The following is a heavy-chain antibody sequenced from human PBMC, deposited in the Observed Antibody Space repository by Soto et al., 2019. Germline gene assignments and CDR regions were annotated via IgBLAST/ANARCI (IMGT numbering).Heavy chain of an antibody. CDR2: ISYDVSNK. CDR1: GFTFSTYG. J-gene: IGHJ4*02. V-gene: IGHV3-30*18. CDR3: AKSSLGGYIGYDHFDF. D-gene: IGHD5-12*01. Sequence: PGGSLRLCCAASGFTFSTYGMHWVRQATGKGLEWVAIISYDVSNKYYAGSVGGRFTISRDNSKDTLYLQMSSLRAEDTAVYYCAKSSLGGYIGYDHFDFWGQGTLVTVSS.